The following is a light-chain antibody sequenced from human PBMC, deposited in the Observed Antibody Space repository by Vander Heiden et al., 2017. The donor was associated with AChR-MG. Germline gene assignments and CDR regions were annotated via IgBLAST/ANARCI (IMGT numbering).Light chain of an antibody. Sequence: QAVLTQPSSLSASPGASASLTCTLRSGINVGTYRIYWYQQKPGSPPQYLLRYKSDSEKDQGSGVPSRFSGSKDASANAGILVISGLQAEDEADYYCMIWHSSAWVFGGGTKLTGL. J-gene: IGLJ3*02. CDR3: MIWHSSAWV. V-gene: IGLV5-45*02. CDR2: YKSDSEK. CDR1: SGINVGTYR.